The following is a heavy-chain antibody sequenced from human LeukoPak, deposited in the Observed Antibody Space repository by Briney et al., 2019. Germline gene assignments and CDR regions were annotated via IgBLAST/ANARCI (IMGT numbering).Heavy chain of an antibody. V-gene: IGHV3-13*01. CDR2: IGTAGDT. CDR1: GFTFSSYD. D-gene: IGHD6-13*01. CDR3: ARANSRDFDY. J-gene: IGHJ4*02. Sequence: GGSLRLTCAAPGFTFSSYDMHWVRQATGKGLEWVSAIGTAGDTYYPGSVKGRFTISRENAKNSLYLQMNSLRAEDSAVYYCARANSRDFDYWGQGTLVTVSS.